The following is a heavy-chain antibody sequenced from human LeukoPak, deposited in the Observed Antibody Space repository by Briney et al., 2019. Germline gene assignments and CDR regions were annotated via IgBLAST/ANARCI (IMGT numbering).Heavy chain of an antibody. CDR2: IYYSGST. CDR1: GGSFNSYY. J-gene: IGHJ4*02. V-gene: IGHV4-59*06. D-gene: IGHD6-13*01. Sequence: SETLSLTCTVSGGSFNSYYWSWIRQHPGKGLEWIGYIYYSGSTYYNPSLKSRVTISVDTSKNQFSLKLSSVTAADTAVYYCASFGSSSRTFDYWGQGTLVTVSS. CDR3: ASFGSSSRTFDY.